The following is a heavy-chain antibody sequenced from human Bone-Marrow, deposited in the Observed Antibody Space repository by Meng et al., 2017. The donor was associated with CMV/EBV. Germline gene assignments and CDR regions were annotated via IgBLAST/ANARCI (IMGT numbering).Heavy chain of an antibody. V-gene: IGHV4-34*01. J-gene: IGHJ4*02. Sequence: SETLSLTCAVYGGSFSGYYWSWIRQPPGKGLEWIGEINHSGSTNYNPSLKSRVTISVDTSKNQFSLKLSSVTAADTAVYYCARSGGSLTGALPPDYWGQGTLVTVSS. CDR2: INHSGST. D-gene: IGHD3-9*01. CDR1: GGSFSGYY. CDR3: ARSGGSLTGALPPDY.